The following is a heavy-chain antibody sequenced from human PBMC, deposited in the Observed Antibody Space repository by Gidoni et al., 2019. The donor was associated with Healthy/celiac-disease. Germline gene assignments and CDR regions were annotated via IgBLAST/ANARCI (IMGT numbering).Heavy chain of an antibody. J-gene: IGHJ6*02. CDR3: ARERSEYSSSSGDYYGMDV. D-gene: IGHD6-6*01. CDR2: ISYDGSNK. V-gene: IGHV3-30*04. Sequence: QVQLVESGGGVVQPGGCLRLSCAASGSTFSSYAMHWVRQAPGKGLEWVAVISYDGSNKYYADSVKGRFTISRDNSKNTLYLQMNSLRAEYTAVYYCARERSEYSSSSGDYYGMDVWGQGTTVTVSS. CDR1: GSTFSSYA.